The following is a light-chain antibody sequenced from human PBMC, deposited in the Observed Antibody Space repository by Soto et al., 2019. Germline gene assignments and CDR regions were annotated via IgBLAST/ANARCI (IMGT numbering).Light chain of an antibody. J-gene: IGKJ4*01. CDR2: GVA. V-gene: IGKV3-15*01. CDR3: QQYKTWLT. CDR1: QSVDYN. Sequence: EVVLTQSPATLSVSPGERVTLSCRASQSVDYNLAWYQQKPGQAPRLLIYGVATRATGIPARFSGRASGTEFTLTISILQSEDFAIYYCQQYKTWLTFGGGTKVEIK.